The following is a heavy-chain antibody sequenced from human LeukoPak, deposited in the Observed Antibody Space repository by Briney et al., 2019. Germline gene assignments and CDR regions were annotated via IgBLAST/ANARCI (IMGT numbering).Heavy chain of an antibody. V-gene: IGHV1-18*01. J-gene: IGHJ4*02. CDR2: ITPYNGNT. CDR3: ARAKNADVPAAIKYFDY. CDR1: GYTFTNYD. Sequence: ASVKVSCRASGYTFTNYDVTWIRQAPGQGLEWMGYITPYNGNTNYAQKLQGRVTMTTDTSTSTAYMELRSLRSDDTAAYYCARAKNADVPAAIKYFDYWGQGTLVTVSS. D-gene: IGHD2-2*01.